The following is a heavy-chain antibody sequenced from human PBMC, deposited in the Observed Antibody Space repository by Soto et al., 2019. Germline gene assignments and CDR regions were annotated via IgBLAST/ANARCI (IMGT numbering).Heavy chain of an antibody. J-gene: IGHJ6*03. V-gene: IGHV1-2*04. D-gene: IGHD1-7*01. CDR1: GYTFTGYY. CDR3: ARGSRTTGYYYMDV. CDR2: INPNSGGT. Sequence: ASVKVSCKASGYTFTGYYMHWVRQAPGQGLEWMGWINPNSGGTNYAQKFQGWVTMTRDTSISTAYMELSRLRSDDTAVYYCARGSRTTGYYYMDVWGKGTTVTVSS.